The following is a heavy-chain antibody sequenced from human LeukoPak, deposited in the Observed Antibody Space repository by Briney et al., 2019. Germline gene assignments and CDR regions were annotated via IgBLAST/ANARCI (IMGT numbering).Heavy chain of an antibody. Sequence: GGSLRLSCAASGFTFSSYGMHWVRQAPGKGLEWVAVISYDGSNKYYADSVKGRFTISRDNSKNTLYLQMNSLRAEDTAVYYCAKEVHYYDSLDAFDMWGQGTMVTVSS. V-gene: IGHV3-30*18. CDR2: ISYDGSNK. D-gene: IGHD3-22*01. CDR3: AKEVHYYDSLDAFDM. J-gene: IGHJ3*02. CDR1: GFTFSSYG.